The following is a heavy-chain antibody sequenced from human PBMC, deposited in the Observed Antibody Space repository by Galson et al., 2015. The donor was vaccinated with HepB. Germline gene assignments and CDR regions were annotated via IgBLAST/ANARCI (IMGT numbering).Heavy chain of an antibody. CDR2: ISSNGGST. V-gene: IGHV3-64*02. CDR1: GFTFSSYA. Sequence: SLRLSCAASGFTFSSYAMHWVRQAPGKGLEYVSAISSNGGSTYYADSVKGRFTISRDNSKNTLYLQMGSLRAEDMAVYYCARGGLDILTGYLMEFPLWYWGQGTLVTVSS. D-gene: IGHD3-9*01. J-gene: IGHJ4*02. CDR3: ARGGLDILTGYLMEFPLWY.